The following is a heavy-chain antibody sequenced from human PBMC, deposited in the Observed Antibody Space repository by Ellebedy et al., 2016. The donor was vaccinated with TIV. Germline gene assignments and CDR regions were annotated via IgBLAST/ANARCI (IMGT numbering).Heavy chain of an antibody. Sequence: SETLSLTCAVYGGSFSGYYWSWVRQPTGKGLEWIGEVNQSGRTNYHPSLKSRVTISVDTSKNQFSLRLTSVTAADTAIFYCARGLVSGRALDYWGQGTLVTVSS. D-gene: IGHD2-15*01. CDR3: ARGLVSGRALDY. CDR2: VNQSGRT. V-gene: IGHV4-34*01. CDR1: GGSFSGYY. J-gene: IGHJ4*02.